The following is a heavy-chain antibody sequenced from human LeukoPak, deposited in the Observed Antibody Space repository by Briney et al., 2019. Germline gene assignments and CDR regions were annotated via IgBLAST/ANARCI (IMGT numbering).Heavy chain of an antibody. CDR2: IKQDGSKK. V-gene: IGHV3-7*01. CDR1: GFPFSSYW. Sequence: PGGSLRLSCVASGFPFSSYWMTWVRQAPGKGLEWVANIKQDGSKKSYVDSVKGRFTISRDNAKNSLYLQMNSLRAEDTAIYYCAKSMTLQWRGFFDLWGRGTHVTVSS. CDR3: AKSMTLQWRGFFDL. D-gene: IGHD6-19*01. J-gene: IGHJ2*01.